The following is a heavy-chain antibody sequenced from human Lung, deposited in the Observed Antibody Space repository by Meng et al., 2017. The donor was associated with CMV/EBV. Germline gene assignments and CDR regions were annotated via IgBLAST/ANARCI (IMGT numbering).Heavy chain of an antibody. D-gene: IGHD1-26*01. CDR2: IKSGGGDRKA. CDR3: TTFNGARNYWFDP. Sequence: GVTISNAWMSWVRQAPGKGLEWVGNIKSGGGDRKAVGATRQKSRLANTRDNSENTKYAEMNNLKTEDKDVYYCTTFNGARNYWFDPWGQGTLVTVSS. CDR1: GVTISNAW. V-gene: IGHV3-15*01. J-gene: IGHJ5*02.